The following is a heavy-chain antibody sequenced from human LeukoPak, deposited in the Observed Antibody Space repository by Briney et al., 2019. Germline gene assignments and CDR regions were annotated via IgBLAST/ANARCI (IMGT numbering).Heavy chain of an antibody. D-gene: IGHD3-10*01. Sequence: GGPLRLSCAASGFTFSNAWMSWVRQAPGKALEWVGRIKSKTDGGTRDYAAPVKGRFTISRDDSKNTLYLQMNSLKTEDTAVYYCTTGITMVRGVIHLIDYWGQGTLVTVSS. J-gene: IGHJ4*02. CDR1: GFTFSNAW. V-gene: IGHV3-15*01. CDR2: IKSKTDGGTR. CDR3: TTGITMVRGVIHLIDY.